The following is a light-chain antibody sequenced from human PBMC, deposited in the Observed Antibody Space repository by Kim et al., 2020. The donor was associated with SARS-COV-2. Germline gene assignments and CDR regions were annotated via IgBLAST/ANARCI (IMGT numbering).Light chain of an antibody. CDR1: QTVLYSSNNKNY. CDR3: QQYNSSPGT. V-gene: IGKV4-1*01. J-gene: IGKJ2*02. Sequence: DIVMTQSPDSLAVSLGERASINCQSSQTVLYSSNNKNYLAWYQQKPGQPPKLLIYWASTRESGVPDRFSGSGSGTDFTLTISSLQAEDVAVYYGQQYNSSPGTFGQGTKLEI. CDR2: WAS.